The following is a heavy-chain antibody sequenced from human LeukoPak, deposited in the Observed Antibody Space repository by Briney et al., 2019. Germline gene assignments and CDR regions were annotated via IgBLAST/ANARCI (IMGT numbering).Heavy chain of an antibody. J-gene: IGHJ6*02. CDR1: GGTFSSYA. CDR3: ARRGYGDYQYYYYYYGMDV. D-gene: IGHD4-17*01. V-gene: IGHV1-18*01. CDR2: ISAYNGNT. Sequence: ASVKVSCRASGGTFSSYAISWVRQAPGQGLEWMGWISAYNGNTNYAQKLQGRVTMTTDTSTSTAYMELRSLRSDDTAVYYCARRGYGDYQYYYYYYGMDVWGQGTTVTVSS.